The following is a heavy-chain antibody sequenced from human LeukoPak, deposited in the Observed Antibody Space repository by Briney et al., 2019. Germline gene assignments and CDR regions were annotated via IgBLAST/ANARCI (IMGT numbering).Heavy chain of an antibody. CDR2: INWNGGST. CDR3: AKGRVRGVINYGYDS. D-gene: IGHD3-10*01. Sequence: GGSPRLSCAASGFTFDDYGMSWVRQAPGEGLEWVSGINWNGGSTGYADSVKGRFTISRDNSKNTLYLQMNSLRAEDTAVYYCAKGRVRGVINYGYDSWGQGTLVTVSS. V-gene: IGHV3-20*04. CDR1: GFTFDDYG. J-gene: IGHJ4*02.